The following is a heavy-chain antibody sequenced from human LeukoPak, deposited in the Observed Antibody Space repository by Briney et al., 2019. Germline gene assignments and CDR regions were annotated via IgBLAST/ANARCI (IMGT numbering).Heavy chain of an antibody. CDR2: INAGNGNT. V-gene: IGHV1-3*01. D-gene: IGHD3-10*01. Sequence: ASVKVSCKASGYTVTSYYMHWVRQAPGQRLEWMGWINAGNGNTKYSQKFQGRVTITRDTSASTAYMELSSLRSEDTAVYYCARLAGHSGAFDIWGQGTMVTVSS. CDR1: GYTVTSYY. CDR3: ARLAGHSGAFDI. J-gene: IGHJ3*02.